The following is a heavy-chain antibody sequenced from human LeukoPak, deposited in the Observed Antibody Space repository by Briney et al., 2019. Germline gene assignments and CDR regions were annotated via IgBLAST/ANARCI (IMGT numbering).Heavy chain of an antibody. J-gene: IGHJ5*02. CDR2: IRSNSDGGTI. CDR1: GFTFSNAW. CDR3: ATDFYDTT. V-gene: IGHV3-15*07. Sequence: GGSLRLSCATSGFTFSNAWMNWVRQAPGKGLEWVGRIRSNSDGGTIASAAPVIGRFALSRDDSKNTLYLQMNRLQTEDTAVCYCATDFYDTTWGQGTLVTVSS. D-gene: IGHD3-22*01.